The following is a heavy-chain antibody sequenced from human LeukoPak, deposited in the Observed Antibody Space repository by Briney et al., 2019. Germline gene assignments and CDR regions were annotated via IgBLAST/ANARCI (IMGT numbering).Heavy chain of an antibody. CDR1: GFTFDDYA. V-gene: IGHV3-20*04. CDR2: INWNGGST. Sequence: GGSLRLSCAASGFTFDDYAMSWVRQVPGKGLEWVSGINWNGGSTGYADSVKGRFTISRDNAKNSLYLQMNSLRAEDTALYYCARQDYGDYDSLGNVFDYWGQGTLVTVSS. J-gene: IGHJ4*02. CDR3: ARQDYGDYDSLGNVFDY. D-gene: IGHD4-17*01.